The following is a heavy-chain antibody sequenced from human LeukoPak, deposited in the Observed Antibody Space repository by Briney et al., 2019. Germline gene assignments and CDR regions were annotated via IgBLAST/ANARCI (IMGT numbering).Heavy chain of an antibody. V-gene: IGHV3-74*01. CDR3: AKAYYDILTGQRY. CDR1: GFTFSSYW. D-gene: IGHD3-9*01. Sequence: GGSLRLSCAASGFTFSSYWMHWVRQAPGKGLVWVSRINSDGSSTNYADSVKGRFTISRDNAKSTLYLQMNSLRAEDTAVYYCAKAYYDILTGQRYWGQGTLVTVSS. J-gene: IGHJ4*02. CDR2: INSDGSST.